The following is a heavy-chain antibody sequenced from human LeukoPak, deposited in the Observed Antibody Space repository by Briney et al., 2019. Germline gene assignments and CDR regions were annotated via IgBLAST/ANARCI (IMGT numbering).Heavy chain of an antibody. CDR3: ARGLIYYHSETYYPPGDY. CDR2: IYTSGST. Sequence: TLSLTCTVSGGSISSGSYYWSWIRQPAGTGLEWIGRIYTSGSTNHIPSLKSRVTMSVDMSKNQFSLKLTSVISADTAVYYCARGLIYYHSETYYPPGDYWGQGTLVTVSS. D-gene: IGHD3-10*01. CDR1: GGSISSGSYY. J-gene: IGHJ4*02. V-gene: IGHV4-61*02.